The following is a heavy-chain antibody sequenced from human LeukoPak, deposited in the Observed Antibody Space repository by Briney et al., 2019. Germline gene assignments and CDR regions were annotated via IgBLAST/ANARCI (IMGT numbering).Heavy chain of an antibody. Sequence: SGGSLRLSCAASGFTFSSYSMNWVRQAPGKGLEWVSSISSSSSYIYYADSVKGRFTISRDNAKNSLYLQMNSLRAEDTAVYYCARFAIAAVRNWFDPWGQGTLVTVSS. CDR3: ARFAIAAVRNWFDP. J-gene: IGHJ5*02. V-gene: IGHV3-21*01. CDR2: ISSSSSYI. D-gene: IGHD6-13*01. CDR1: GFTFSSYS.